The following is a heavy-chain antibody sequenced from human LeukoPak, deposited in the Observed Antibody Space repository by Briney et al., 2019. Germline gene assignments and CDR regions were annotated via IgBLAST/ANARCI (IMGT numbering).Heavy chain of an antibody. CDR3: ARDGEYYDFWSGYFGY. CDR1: GYTFTSYG. CDR2: IGAYNGHT. J-gene: IGHJ4*02. Sequence: ASVKVSCKASGYTFTSYGISWVRQAPGQGLEWMGWIGAYNGHTQYAQKLQGRVTMTRDTSTSTAYMELRSLRSDDTAVYYCARDGEYYDFWSGYFGYWGQGTLVTVSS. D-gene: IGHD3-3*01. V-gene: IGHV1-18*01.